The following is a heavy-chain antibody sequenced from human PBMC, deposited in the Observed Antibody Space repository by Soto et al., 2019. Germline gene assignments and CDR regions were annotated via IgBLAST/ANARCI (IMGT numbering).Heavy chain of an antibody. V-gene: IGHV1-18*01. J-gene: IGHJ4*02. CDR2: MSGNNGNT. CDR3: AKGYNYGYGDY. Sequence: QVQLVQSGAEVKKPGASVKVSCRASGYTFTTYVISWVRQAPGQGVEWMGWMSGNNGNTNYAQRFQGRVIMTTDTSTSTAYMELRSLRSADTAVYFCAKGYNYGYGDYWGLGTLVTVSS. CDR1: GYTFTTYV. D-gene: IGHD5-18*01.